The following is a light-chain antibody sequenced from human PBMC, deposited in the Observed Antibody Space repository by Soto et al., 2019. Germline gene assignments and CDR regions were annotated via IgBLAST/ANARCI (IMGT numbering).Light chain of an antibody. V-gene: IGLV2-14*01. CDR2: EVR. CDR1: SSDVGGYNL. Sequence: QSALTQPASVSGSPGQSITISCTGTSSDVGGYNLVSWYQQHPGTAPTLIIYEVRNRPSGISSRFSCSRSCNTASLPISGLQPEDEGDYYCSANTPRSTLVLGGGTK. CDR3: SANTPRSTLV. J-gene: IGLJ3*02.